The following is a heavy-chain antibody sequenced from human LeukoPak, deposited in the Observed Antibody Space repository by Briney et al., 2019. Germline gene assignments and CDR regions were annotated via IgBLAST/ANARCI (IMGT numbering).Heavy chain of an antibody. Sequence: SETLSLTCAVYGGSFSGYYWSWIRQPQGKGLEWIGEINHSGSTNYNPSLKSRVTISVDTSKNQFSLQLSSVTAADTAVYYCARGRFWSGYYPQNYYYYYMDVWGKGTTVTVSS. D-gene: IGHD3-3*01. CDR1: GGSFSGYY. CDR2: INHSGST. J-gene: IGHJ6*03. CDR3: ARGRFWSGYYPQNYYYYYMDV. V-gene: IGHV4-34*01.